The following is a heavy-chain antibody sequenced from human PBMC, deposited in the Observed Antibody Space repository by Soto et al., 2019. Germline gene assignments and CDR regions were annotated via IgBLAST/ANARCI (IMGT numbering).Heavy chain of an antibody. Sequence: SETLSLTCAVYGGSFSGYYWSWIRQPPGKGLEWIGEINHSGSTNYNPSLKSRVTISVDTSKNQFSLKLSSVTAADTAVYYCARGRDTVVRGVMNWFDPWGQGTLVTVSS. D-gene: IGHD3-10*01. CDR1: GGSFSGYY. CDR3: ARGRDTVVRGVMNWFDP. V-gene: IGHV4-34*01. CDR2: INHSGST. J-gene: IGHJ5*02.